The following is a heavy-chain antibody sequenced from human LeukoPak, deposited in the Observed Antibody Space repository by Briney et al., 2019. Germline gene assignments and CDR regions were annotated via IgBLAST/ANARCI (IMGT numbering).Heavy chain of an antibody. J-gene: IGHJ4*02. V-gene: IGHV4-4*07. CDR2: IYTSGNT. D-gene: IGHD3-22*01. CDR3: ARAYERSGYRGLGYFDY. CDR1: GGSMSDFH. Sequence: PSETLPLTCTVSGGSMSDFHWSWIRQPAGKRLEWIGRIYTSGNTNYNPSLKSRVTMSVDTSKTQFSLKLSSVTAADTAVFYCARAYERSGYRGLGYFDYWGQGTLVTVSS.